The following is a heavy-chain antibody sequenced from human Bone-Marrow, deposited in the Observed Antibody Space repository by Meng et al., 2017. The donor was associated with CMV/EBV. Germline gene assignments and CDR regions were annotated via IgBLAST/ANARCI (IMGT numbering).Heavy chain of an antibody. CDR1: DGSIRSNTYY. D-gene: IGHD2-21*01. J-gene: IGHJ4*02. V-gene: IGHV4-39*07. CDR3: ASITLWYTRFDY. Sequence: SETLSLTCTVSDGSIRSNTYYWGWIRQPPGKGLEWIGSISYSGSTYYTPSLKSRVTISVDTSKSQFSLNLSSVTAADTAIYYCASITLWYTRFDYWGQGTLVPVSS. CDR2: ISYSGST.